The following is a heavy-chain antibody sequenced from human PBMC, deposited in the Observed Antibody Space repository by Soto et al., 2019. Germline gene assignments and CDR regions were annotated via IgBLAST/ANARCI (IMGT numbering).Heavy chain of an antibody. Sequence: GGSLRLSCAASGFTFSSYGMHWVRQAPGKGLEWVAVIWYDGSNKYYADSVKGRFTISRDNSKNTLYLQMNSLRAEDTAVYYCASGDHHVDFDYWGQGTLVTVSS. CDR2: IWYDGSNK. V-gene: IGHV3-33*01. CDR3: ASGDHHVDFDY. J-gene: IGHJ4*02. CDR1: GFTFSSYG. D-gene: IGHD3-10*01.